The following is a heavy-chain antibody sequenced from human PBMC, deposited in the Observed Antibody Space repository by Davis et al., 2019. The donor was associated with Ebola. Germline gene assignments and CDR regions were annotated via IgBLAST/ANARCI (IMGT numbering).Heavy chain of an antibody. D-gene: IGHD2-15*01. V-gene: IGHV7-4-1*02. CDR3: ARGRLLFDY. Sequence: AASVKVSCKASGYTFSFYAINWVRQAPGQGLEWMGWIDTSTGNPTYAQGFTGRFVFSLDTSVSTAYLQISSLKAEDTAVYYCARGRLLFDYWGQGTLVTVSS. J-gene: IGHJ4*02. CDR2: IDTSTGNP. CDR1: GYTFSFYA.